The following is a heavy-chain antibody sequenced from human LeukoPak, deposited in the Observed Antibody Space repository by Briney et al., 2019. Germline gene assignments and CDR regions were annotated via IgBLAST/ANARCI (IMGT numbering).Heavy chain of an antibody. V-gene: IGHV4-39*01. D-gene: IGHD2-15*01. CDR3: ARGIVVVVAATGESCFDY. Sequence: SETLSLTCTVSGGSISSSSYYWGWIRQPPGKGLEWIGSIYYSGSTYYNPSLKSRVTISVDTSKNQFSLKLSSVTAADTAVYYCARGIVVVVAATGESCFDYWGQGTLVTVSS. J-gene: IGHJ4*02. CDR2: IYYSGST. CDR1: GGSISSSSYY.